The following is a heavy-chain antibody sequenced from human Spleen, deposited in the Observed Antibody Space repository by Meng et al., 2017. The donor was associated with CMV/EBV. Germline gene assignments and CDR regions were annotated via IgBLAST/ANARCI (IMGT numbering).Heavy chain of an antibody. CDR3: ARVLDRTTGYYYYYGMDV. J-gene: IGHJ6*02. D-gene: IGHD4-11*01. Sequence: GGSLRLSCEGSGFTFGDHVINWVRQAPGKGLEWVGFIRNKGYGGTTEYAASVKGRFTISRDDSKSIAYLQMDSLTTEDTAVYYCARVLDRTTGYYYYYGMDVWGQGTTVTVSS. V-gene: IGHV3-49*04. CDR1: GFTFGDHV. CDR2: IRNKGYGGTT.